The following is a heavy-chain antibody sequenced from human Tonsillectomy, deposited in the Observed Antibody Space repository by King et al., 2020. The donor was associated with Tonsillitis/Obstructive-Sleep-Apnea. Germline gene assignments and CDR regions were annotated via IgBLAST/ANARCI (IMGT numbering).Heavy chain of an antibody. J-gene: IGHJ5*02. CDR2: ISSSSSTI. Sequence: VQLVESGGGLVQPGGSLRLSCAASGFTFSSYSMNWVLQAPGKGLEWVSYISSSSSTIYYADSVKGRFTISRDNAKNSLYLQMNSLRDQDTAVYYCARDTGSGVVVAASDWFDPWGQGTLVTVSS. CDR3: ARDTGSGVVVAASDWFDP. V-gene: IGHV3-48*02. D-gene: IGHD2-15*01. CDR1: GFTFSSYS.